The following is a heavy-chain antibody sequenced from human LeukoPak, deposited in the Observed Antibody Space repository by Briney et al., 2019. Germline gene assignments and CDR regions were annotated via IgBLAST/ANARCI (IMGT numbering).Heavy chain of an antibody. Sequence: SETLSLTCNVSGGSISSSSYYWGWIRQPPGKGLEWIGTIYYSGNTYYNPSLKSRLTISVDTSKNQFSLKLRSVTAADTALYYCASTSPKYYYESSGYSSPFDNWGQGTLVTVSS. V-gene: IGHV4-39*07. CDR1: GGSISSSSYY. CDR3: ASTSPKYYYESSGYSSPFDN. D-gene: IGHD3-22*01. CDR2: IYYSGNT. J-gene: IGHJ4*02.